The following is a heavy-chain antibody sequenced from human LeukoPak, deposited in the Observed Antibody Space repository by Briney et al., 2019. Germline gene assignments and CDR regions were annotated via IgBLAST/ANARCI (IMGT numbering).Heavy chain of an antibody. J-gene: IGHJ4*02. CDR3: ARQGYTASHYFLDY. V-gene: IGHV4-4*07. Sequence: SETLSLTCTVSPGSINSYYWGWVRQPAGRGLEWIGRIYTTGIANYNPSLQSRLTMSVDTSKRQFSLNLRSVTAADTAIYYCARQGYTASHYFLDYWSQGTLVTVSS. D-gene: IGHD3-16*02. CDR1: PGSINSYY. CDR2: IYTTGIA.